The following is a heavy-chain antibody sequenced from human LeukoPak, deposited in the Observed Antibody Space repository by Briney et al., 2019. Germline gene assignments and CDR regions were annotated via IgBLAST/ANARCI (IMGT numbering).Heavy chain of an antibody. CDR1: GFTFSSYA. CDR2: ISGSGGGT. Sequence: GGSLRLSCAASGFTFSSYAMTWVRQAPGKGLEWVSGISGSGGGTYYTDSVKGRFTISRDNSKNTLYLQMNSLRAEDTAVYYCAKDEWFDYWGQGTLVTVSS. CDR3: AKDEWFDY. V-gene: IGHV3-23*01. D-gene: IGHD3-3*01. J-gene: IGHJ4*02.